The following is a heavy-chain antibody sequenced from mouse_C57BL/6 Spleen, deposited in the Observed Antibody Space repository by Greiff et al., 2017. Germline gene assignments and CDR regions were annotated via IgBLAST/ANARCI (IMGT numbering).Heavy chain of an antibody. CDR3: ARHRRSPTYFDY. CDR2: ISSGGSYT. CDR1: GFTFSSYG. Sequence: EVKLVESGGDLVKPGGSLKLSCAASGFTFSSYGMSWVRQTPDKRLEWVATISSGGSYTYYPDSVKGRFTISRDNAKNTLYLQMRSLKSEDTAMYYRARHRRSPTYFDYWGQGTTLTVCS. V-gene: IGHV5-6*01. J-gene: IGHJ2*01.